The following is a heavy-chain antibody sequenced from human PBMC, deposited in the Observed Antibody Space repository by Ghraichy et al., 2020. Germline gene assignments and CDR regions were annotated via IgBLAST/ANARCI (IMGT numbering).Heavy chain of an antibody. CDR3: ARRLDVWGSYRTPGGLNRVTFDY. V-gene: IGHV4-34*01. D-gene: IGHD3-16*02. J-gene: IGHJ4*02. Sequence: SETLSLTCAVYGGSFSGYYWSWIRQPPGKGLEWIGEINHSGSTNYNPSLKSRVTISVDTSKNQFSLKLSSVTAADTAVYYCARRLDVWGSYRTPGGLNRVTFDYWGQGTLVTVSS. CDR1: GGSFSGYY. CDR2: INHSGST.